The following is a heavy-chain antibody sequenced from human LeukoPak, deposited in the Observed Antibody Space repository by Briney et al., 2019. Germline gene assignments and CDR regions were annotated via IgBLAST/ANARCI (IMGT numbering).Heavy chain of an antibody. D-gene: IGHD3-22*01. CDR1: GYTFTSYY. J-gene: IGHJ4*02. Sequence: ASVKVSCKASGYTFTSYYMHWVRQAPGQGLEWMGIINPSGGSTSYAQKFQGGVTMTRDTSTSTVYMELSSLRSEDTAVYFCARGGSGLYFDYWGQGTLVTVSS. CDR2: INPSGGST. CDR3: ARGGSGLYFDY. V-gene: IGHV1-46*01.